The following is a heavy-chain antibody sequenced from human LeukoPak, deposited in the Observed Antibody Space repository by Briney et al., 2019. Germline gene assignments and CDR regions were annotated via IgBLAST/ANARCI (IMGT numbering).Heavy chain of an antibody. Sequence: SGGSLRLSCAASGFTFSSSGMSWVRQAPGMGMEWVSAISGSGGSTYYAGSVKGRFTISRDNSKNTLYLQMSGLRADDTAVYYCAKDGTPGDCWGQGTRVTVSS. J-gene: IGHJ4*02. V-gene: IGHV3-23*01. CDR1: GFTFSSSG. CDR3: AKDGTPGDC. CDR2: ISGSGGST. D-gene: IGHD2-15*01.